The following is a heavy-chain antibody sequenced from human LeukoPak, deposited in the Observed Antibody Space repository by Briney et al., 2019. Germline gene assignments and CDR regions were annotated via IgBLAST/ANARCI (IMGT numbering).Heavy chain of an antibody. CDR2: ISYDGSNK. J-gene: IGHJ3*02. Sequence: PGGSLRLSCAASGFTFSSYGMHWVRQAPGKGLEWVAVISYDGSNKYYADSVKGRFTISRDNSKNTLYLQMDSLRAEDTAVYYCAKAPFDGYSYANDAFDIWGQGTMVTVSS. CDR1: GFTFSSYG. V-gene: IGHV3-30*18. CDR3: AKAPFDGYSYANDAFDI. D-gene: IGHD5-18*01.